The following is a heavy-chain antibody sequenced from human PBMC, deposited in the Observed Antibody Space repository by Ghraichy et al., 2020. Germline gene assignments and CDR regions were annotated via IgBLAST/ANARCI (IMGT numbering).Heavy chain of an antibody. CDR2: ITRSSLI. V-gene: IGHV3-69-1*01. J-gene: IGHJ6*02. Sequence: GGSLRLSCAASEFTFSNYDMNWVRQAPGRGLEWVSSITRSSLIYYAASVKGRFTISRDNAKSSLYLQMNSLRAEDTAVYYCAKDWGDCSTGSCYISYYYHAMDVWGQGTTVTVSS. CDR1: EFTFSNYD. D-gene: IGHD2-2*02. CDR3: AKDWGDCSTGSCYISYYYHAMDV.